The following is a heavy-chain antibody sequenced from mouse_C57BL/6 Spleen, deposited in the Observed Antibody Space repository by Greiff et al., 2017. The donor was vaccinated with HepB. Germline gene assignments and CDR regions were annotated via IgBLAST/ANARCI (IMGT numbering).Heavy chain of an antibody. CDR2: FSSGGTYT. CDR3: ARNGSSYEAMDY. J-gene: IGHJ4*01. V-gene: IGHV5-6*01. CDR1: GFTFSSYG. D-gene: IGHD1-1*01. Sequence: VQLKESGGDLVKPGGSLKLSCAASGFTFSSYGLSWVRQTPDKRLEWVATFSSGGTYTYYPDSVKGRCTISRDNAKNTLYLKMNSVKSEDTAMYNCARNGSSYEAMDYWGQGTSVTVSS.